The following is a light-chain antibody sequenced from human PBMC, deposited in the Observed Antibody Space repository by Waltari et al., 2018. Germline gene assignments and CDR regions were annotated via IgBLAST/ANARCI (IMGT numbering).Light chain of an antibody. CDR1: SSDVGSYNY. Sequence: QSALTQPASVSGSPGQSITISCTGPSSDVGSYNYVSWYQQYPGKAPQLISYAVSYRPSGISNRFSGSKSGNTATLTISGLQAEDEADYYCSSYTSTNTGVFGTGTKVTVL. J-gene: IGLJ1*01. CDR3: SSYTSTNTGV. V-gene: IGLV2-14*01. CDR2: AVS.